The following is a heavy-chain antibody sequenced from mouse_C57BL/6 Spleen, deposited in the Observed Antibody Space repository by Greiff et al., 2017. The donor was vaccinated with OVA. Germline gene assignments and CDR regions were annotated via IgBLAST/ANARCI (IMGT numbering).Heavy chain of an antibody. CDR2: ISSGGSYT. V-gene: IGHV5-6*01. CDR3: ARLGDRGNCDY. D-gene: IGHD3-2*01. CDR1: GFTFSSYG. J-gene: IGHJ2*01. Sequence: EVHLVESGGDLVKPGGSLKLSCAASGFTFSSYGMSWVRQTPDKRLEWVATISSGGSYTYYPDSVKGRFTISRDNATNTLYLQMSSLKSEDTAMDYGARLGDRGNCDYWGQGTTLTVSS.